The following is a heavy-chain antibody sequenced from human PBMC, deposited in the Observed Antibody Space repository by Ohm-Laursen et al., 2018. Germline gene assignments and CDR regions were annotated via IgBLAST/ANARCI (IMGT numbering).Heavy chain of an antibody. CDR1: GYTFTSYY. J-gene: IGHJ6*02. Sequence: SVKVSCKASGYTFTSYYMHWVRQAPGQGLEWMGIINPSGGSTSYAQKFQGRVTMTRDTSTSTVYMELSSLRSEDTPVFYCAREGRAGVPAAIIYYYGMDVWGQGTTVTVSS. V-gene: IGHV1-46*01. CDR3: AREGRAGVPAAIIYYYGMDV. D-gene: IGHD2-2*02. CDR2: INPSGGST.